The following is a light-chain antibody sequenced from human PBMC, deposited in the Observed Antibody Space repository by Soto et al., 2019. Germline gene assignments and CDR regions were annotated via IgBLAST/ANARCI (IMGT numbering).Light chain of an antibody. CDR3: QQHGSSPRT. J-gene: IGKJ1*01. Sequence: EIVLTQSPGTLSLSPGERVTLSCRASQSVSSSYLAWYQQIPGQAPRLLLYGASRRATGIPDRFSGSGSGTDFTLTIRRLEPEDFAVYYWQQHGSSPRTFGQGTKVEIK. V-gene: IGKV3-20*01. CDR1: QSVSSSY. CDR2: GAS.